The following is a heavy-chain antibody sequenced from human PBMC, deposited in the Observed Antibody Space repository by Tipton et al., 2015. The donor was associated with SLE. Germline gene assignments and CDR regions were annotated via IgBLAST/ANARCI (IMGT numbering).Heavy chain of an antibody. V-gene: IGHV3-30*04. CDR1: GFTFSSYA. CDR3: ARDLSSGDY. J-gene: IGHJ4*02. Sequence: SLRLSCAASGFTFSSYAMHWVRQAPGKGLEWVAVISYDGSNKYYADSVKGRFTISRDNSKNTLYLQMNSLRAEDTAVYYCARDLSSGDYWGQGPLVTVSS. CDR2: ISYDGSNK. D-gene: IGHD6-19*01.